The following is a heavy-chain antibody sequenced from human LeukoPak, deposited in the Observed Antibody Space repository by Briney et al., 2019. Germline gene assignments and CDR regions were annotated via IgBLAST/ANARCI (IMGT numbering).Heavy chain of an antibody. Sequence: PGGSLRLSCAASGFTFSSYAKSWVRQAPGKGLEWVSAISGSGGSTYYADSVKGRFTISRDNSKNTLYLQMNSLKAENPAVYYCALYCSSTSCYKILDWGGQGTLVTVSS. D-gene: IGHD2-2*02. V-gene: IGHV3-23*01. J-gene: IGHJ4*02. CDR2: ISGSGGST. CDR3: ALYCSSTSCYKILDW. CDR1: GFTFSSYA.